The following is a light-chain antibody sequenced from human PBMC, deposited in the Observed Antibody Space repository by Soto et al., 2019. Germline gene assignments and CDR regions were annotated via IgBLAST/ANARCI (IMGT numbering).Light chain of an antibody. J-gene: IGKJ3*01. Sequence: EIVLTQSPATLSLSPGERATLSCRASQSVSSYLAWYQQKPGQAPRLLIYDASNRATGIPARFSGSGSGTGVALTISSLEPEDFAVYYCQERSNWPPTFGPGTKVDIK. CDR1: QSVSSY. CDR3: QERSNWPPT. V-gene: IGKV3-11*01. CDR2: DAS.